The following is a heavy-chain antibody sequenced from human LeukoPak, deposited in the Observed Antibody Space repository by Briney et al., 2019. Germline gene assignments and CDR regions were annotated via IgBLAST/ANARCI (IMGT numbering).Heavy chain of an antibody. V-gene: IGHV3-53*04. CDR1: GVTFSVNS. CDR2: ISSGGTT. J-gene: IGHJ4*02. CDR3: ARVDTVMAYYFDL. Sequence: GAPLFPPASPGVTFSVNSQTRGPPAPGKGAEGGATISSGGTTYYADSVMGRFPISRHNSRNTLYLQMNSLRAEDTAVYYCARVDTVMAYYFDLWGQGTLVTVSS. D-gene: IGHD5-18*01.